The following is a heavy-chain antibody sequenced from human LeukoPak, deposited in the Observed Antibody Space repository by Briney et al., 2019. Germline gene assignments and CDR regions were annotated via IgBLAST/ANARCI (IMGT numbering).Heavy chain of an antibody. Sequence: GGSLRLSCAASGFTFDDYAMHWVRQAPGKGLEWVSVISGSGGDTYYADSVKGRFTISRDNSKNTLYLQMNSLRAEDTAVYYCAKDAGYSSGWYDVVNYWGQGTLVTVSS. V-gene: IGHV3-23*01. D-gene: IGHD6-19*01. CDR1: GFTFDDYA. J-gene: IGHJ4*02. CDR2: ISGSGGDT. CDR3: AKDAGYSSGWYDVVNY.